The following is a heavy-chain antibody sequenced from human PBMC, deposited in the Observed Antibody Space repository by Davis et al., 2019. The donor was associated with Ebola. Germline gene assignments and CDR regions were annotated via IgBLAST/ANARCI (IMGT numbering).Heavy chain of an antibody. Sequence: MPGGSLRLSCTVSGGSISSYYWSWIRQPPGKGLEWIGYIYYSGSTNYNPSLKSRVTISVDTSKNQFSLKLSSVTAADTAVYYCARGSLWWGDSSGYYFDYWGQGTLVTVSS. D-gene: IGHD3-22*01. V-gene: IGHV4-59*01. CDR1: GGSISSYY. CDR3: ARGSLWWGDSSGYYFDY. CDR2: IYYSGST. J-gene: IGHJ4*02.